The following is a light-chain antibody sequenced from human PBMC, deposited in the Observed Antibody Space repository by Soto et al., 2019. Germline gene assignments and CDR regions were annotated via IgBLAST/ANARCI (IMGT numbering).Light chain of an antibody. V-gene: IGLV2-23*01. CDR1: SSDVGSHNL. J-gene: IGLJ1*01. CDR3: CSYAGSRNYI. Sequence: QSALTQPASVSGSPGQSITISCTGTSSDVGSHNLVSWYQQHPDRAPKLMIYEGSKRPSGVSNRFSGSKSGNTASLTISGLQAEDEADYFCCSYAGSRNYIFGSGTKLTVL. CDR2: EGS.